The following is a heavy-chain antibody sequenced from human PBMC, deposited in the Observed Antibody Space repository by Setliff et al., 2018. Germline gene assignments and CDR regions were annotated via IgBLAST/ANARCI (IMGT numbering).Heavy chain of an antibody. D-gene: IGHD5-12*01. J-gene: IGHJ4*02. CDR2: ISPYNGNT. Sequence: EASVKVSCKTSGYNFITTGISWVRQAPGQGPEWMGCISPYNGNTNYAQKFQDRVTMTTGTSTATVYMELKNLRSDDTAVYYCARSSGPRVVLAADFDYWGQGTLVTVSS. CDR1: GYNFITTG. CDR3: ARSSGPRVVLAADFDY. V-gene: IGHV1-18*01.